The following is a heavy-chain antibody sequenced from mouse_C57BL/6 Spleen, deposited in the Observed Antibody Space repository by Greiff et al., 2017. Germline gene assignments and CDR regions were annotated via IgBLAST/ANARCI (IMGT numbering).Heavy chain of an antibody. CDR1: GYAFSSYW. V-gene: IGHV1-80*01. D-gene: IGHD1-1*01. CDR3: ARPSYYGSSYGGYFDV. CDR2: IYPGDGDT. J-gene: IGHJ1*03. Sequence: VQLQQSGAELVKPGASVKISCKASGYAFSSYWMNWVKQRPGKGLEWIGQIYPGDGDTNYNGKFKGKATLTADKSSSTAYMQLSSLTSEDSAVYFCARPSYYGSSYGGYFDVWGTGTTVTVSS.